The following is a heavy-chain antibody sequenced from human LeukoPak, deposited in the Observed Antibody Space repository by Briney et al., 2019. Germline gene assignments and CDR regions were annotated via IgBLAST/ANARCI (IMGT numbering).Heavy chain of an antibody. J-gene: IGHJ6*04. CDR3: AELGITMIGGV. Sequence: PGGSLRLSCAASGFTFSSYEMNWVRQAPGKGLEWVSYISSSGSTIYYADSVKGRFTISRDNAKNSLYLQMNSLKAEDTAVYYCAELGITMIGGVWGKGTTVTVSS. V-gene: IGHV3-48*03. CDR1: GFTFSSYE. CDR2: ISSSGSTI. D-gene: IGHD3-10*02.